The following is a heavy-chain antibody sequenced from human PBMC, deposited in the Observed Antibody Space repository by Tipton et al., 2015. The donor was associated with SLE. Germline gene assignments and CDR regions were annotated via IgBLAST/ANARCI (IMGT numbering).Heavy chain of an antibody. CDR3: ARSGSYPYYYYYMDV. CDR1: GGSFSGYY. D-gene: IGHD1-26*01. Sequence: TLSLTCAVYGGSFSGYYWSWIRQPPGKGLEWIGYIYYSGSTNYNPSLKSRVTISVDTSKNQFSLKLSSVTAADTAVYDCARSGSYPYYYYYMDVWGKGTTVTVSS. V-gene: IGHV4-59*07. J-gene: IGHJ6*03. CDR2: IYYSGST.